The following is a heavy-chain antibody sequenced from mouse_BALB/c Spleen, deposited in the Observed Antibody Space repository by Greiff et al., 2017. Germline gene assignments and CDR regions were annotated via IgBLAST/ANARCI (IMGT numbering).Heavy chain of an antibody. D-gene: IGHD2-4*01. CDR3: ARDRITRYFDV. V-gene: IGHV5-9-4*01. CDR1: GFTFSSYA. Sequence: DVKLVESGGGLVKPGGSLKLSCAASGFTFSSYAMSWVRQSPEKRLEWVAEISSGGSYTYYPDTVTGRFTISRDNAKNTLYLEMSSLRSEDTAMYYCARDRITRYFDVWGAGTTVTVSS. CDR2: ISSGGSYT. J-gene: IGHJ1*01.